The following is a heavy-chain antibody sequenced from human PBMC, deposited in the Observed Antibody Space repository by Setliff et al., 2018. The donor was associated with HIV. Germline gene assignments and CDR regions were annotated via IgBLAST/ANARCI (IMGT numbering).Heavy chain of an antibody. Sequence: GESLKISCAASGFTFNTYWMSWVRQAPGKGLEWVANIKQDGSEKYYVDSVKGRFTISRDNAKNSLYLQMNSLRAEDTAVYYCARFRVGAAPYYFDYWGQGTLVTVSS. CDR1: GFTFNTYW. CDR3: ARFRVGAAPYYFDY. CDR2: IKQDGSEK. J-gene: IGHJ4*02. D-gene: IGHD1-26*01. V-gene: IGHV3-7*01.